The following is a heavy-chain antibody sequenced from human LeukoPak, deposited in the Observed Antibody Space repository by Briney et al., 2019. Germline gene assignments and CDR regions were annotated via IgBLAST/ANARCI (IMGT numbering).Heavy chain of an antibody. D-gene: IGHD3-22*01. CDR3: ARVSNYYHTGVATDLDY. CDR1: VYSFSSND. V-gene: IGHV1-18*01. CDR2: INAYNGNT. J-gene: IGHJ4*02. Sequence: ASVTVSCKASVYSFSSNDISWVRQAPGQGLEWLGWINAYNGNTNYAQKFQGRVTVTTDTSTSTAYMELRSLRSDDTAVYYCARVSNYYHTGVATDLDYWGQGTLDTVSS.